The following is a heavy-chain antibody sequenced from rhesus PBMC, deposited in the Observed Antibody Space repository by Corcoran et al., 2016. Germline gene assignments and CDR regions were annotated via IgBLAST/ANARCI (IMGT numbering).Heavy chain of an antibody. Sequence: QVQLQESGPGLVKPSETLSRTCAVSGGSISSSNWWSWLRQPPGKGRGWIGYISGSSGSTYYNPSLKSRVTISKDTSKNQFSLKLSSVTAADTAVYYCASLQYLDWFDYWGQGVLVTVSS. J-gene: IGHJ4*01. CDR3: ASLQYLDWFDY. V-gene: IGHV4-65*02. CDR2: ISGSSGST. CDR1: GGSISSSNW. D-gene: IGHD3-3*01.